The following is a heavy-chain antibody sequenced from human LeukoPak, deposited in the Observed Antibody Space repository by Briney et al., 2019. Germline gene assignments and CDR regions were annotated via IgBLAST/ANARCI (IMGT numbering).Heavy chain of an antibody. CDR3: TTRYYYGSGPYYFDY. D-gene: IGHD3-10*01. J-gene: IGHJ4*02. CDR1: GFTFSNAW. CDR2: IKSKTDGGTT. V-gene: IGHV3-15*01. Sequence: SGGSLRLSCAASGFTFSNAWMSWVRQAPGKGLEWVGRIKSKTDGGTTDYAAPVKGRFTISRDDSKNTLYLQMNSLKTEDTAVYYCTTRYYYGSGPYYFDYWGQGTLVTVSS.